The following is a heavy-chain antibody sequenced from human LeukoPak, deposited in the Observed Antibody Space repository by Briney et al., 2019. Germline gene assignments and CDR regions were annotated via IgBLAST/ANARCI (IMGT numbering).Heavy chain of an antibody. J-gene: IGHJ5*02. CDR1: GRSISSYY. D-gene: IGHD5-18*01. Sequence: PSQTLSLTCTLSGRSISSYYWSWLRHPAGKGLESLGRIYTSGSTTYNPSLTSRVTMSVDTSKTQFSLKLSSVTAADPAVYYCARDSSGYSYDPWFDPWGQGTLVTVSS. CDR2: IYTSGST. CDR3: ARDSSGYSYDPWFDP. V-gene: IGHV4-4*07.